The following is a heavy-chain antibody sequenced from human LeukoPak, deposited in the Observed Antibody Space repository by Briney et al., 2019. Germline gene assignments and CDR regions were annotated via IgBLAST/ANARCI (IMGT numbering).Heavy chain of an antibody. CDR1: GFTFSDYW. CDR2: ISSSSSGA. CDR3: ARGYGELNY. J-gene: IGHJ4*02. V-gene: IGHV3-48*02. Sequence: GGSLRLSCAASGFTFSDYWMHWVRQAPGKGLEWVSYISSSSSGAYYADSVKGRFTISRDNAKSSLYLQMDSLTDEDTAVYYCARGYGELNYWGQGTLVTVSS. D-gene: IGHD4/OR15-4a*01.